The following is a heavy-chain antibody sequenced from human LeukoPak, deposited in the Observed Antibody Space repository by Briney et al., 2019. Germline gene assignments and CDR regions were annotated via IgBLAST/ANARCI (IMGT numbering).Heavy chain of an antibody. J-gene: IGHJ4*02. D-gene: IGHD3-3*01. Sequence: TGCSLRLSCAASGFTFSGYSGYTMNWVRQAPWKGLEWVSSISTSSTYIYYADSVKGRFTISRDNAKNSLYLQMNSLRAEDTAVYYCARDGPPVLRFLEWLRSDYFDYWGQGTLVTVSS. CDR1: GFTFSGYSGYT. CDR3: ARDGPPVLRFLEWLRSDYFDY. CDR2: ISTSSTYI. V-gene: IGHV3-21*01.